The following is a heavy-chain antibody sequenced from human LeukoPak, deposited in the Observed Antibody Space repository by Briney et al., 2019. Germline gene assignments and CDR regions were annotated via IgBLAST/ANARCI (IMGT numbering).Heavy chain of an antibody. CDR3: ARESVTMVRGVTNTLYYYYYMDV. CDR2: INAGNGNT. J-gene: IGHJ6*03. CDR1: GYTFTSYA. V-gene: IGHV1-3*03. Sequence: ASVKVSCKASGYTFTSYAMHWVRQAPGQRLEWMGWINAGNGNTKYSQEFQGRVTITRDTSASTAYMGLSSLRSEDMAVYYCARESVTMVRGVTNTLYYYYYMDVWGKGTTVTVSS. D-gene: IGHD3-10*01.